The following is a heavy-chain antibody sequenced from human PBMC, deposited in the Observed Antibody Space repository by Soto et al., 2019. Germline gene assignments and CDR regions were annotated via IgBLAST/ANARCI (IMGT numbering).Heavy chain of an antibody. CDR3: ARVRMEVVVAVF. J-gene: IGHJ3*01. V-gene: IGHV1-18*01. CDR1: GYTFTSYG. Sequence: ASVKVSCKASGYTFTSYGISWVRQAPGQGLEWMGWISAYNGNTNYAQKLQGRVTMTTDTSTSTAYMELRGLRSDDTAVYYCARVRMEVVVAVFSGQGTMVTVSS. CDR2: ISAYNGNT. D-gene: IGHD2-15*01.